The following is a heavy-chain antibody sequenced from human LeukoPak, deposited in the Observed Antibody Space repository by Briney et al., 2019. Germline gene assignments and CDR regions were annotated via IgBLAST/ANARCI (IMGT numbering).Heavy chain of an antibody. CDR1: GYSFTSYW. CDR2: IYPGDSDT. Sequence: GESLKISCKGSGYSFTSYWIGWVRQMPGKGLEWKGIIYPGDSDTRYSPSFQGQVTISADKSISTAYLRWSSLKASDTAMYYCARLHIVVVPAAISGWFDPWGQGTLVTVSS. J-gene: IGHJ5*02. V-gene: IGHV5-51*01. CDR3: ARLHIVVVPAAISGWFDP. D-gene: IGHD2-2*02.